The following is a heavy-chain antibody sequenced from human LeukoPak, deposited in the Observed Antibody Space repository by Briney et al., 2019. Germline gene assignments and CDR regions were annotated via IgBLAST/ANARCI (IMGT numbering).Heavy chain of an antibody. CDR1: GGSISSSNDY. J-gene: IGHJ3*02. Sequence: SETLSLTCTVSGGSISSSNDYWGWIRQPPGKGLEWIGSIYYTGSTHYNPSLKSRVTILVDTSKNQFSLKVRFVTAADTAVYYCAKAGRGAFDIWGQGTMVTVSS. CDR3: AKAGRGAFDI. CDR2: IYYTGST. V-gene: IGHV4-39*07.